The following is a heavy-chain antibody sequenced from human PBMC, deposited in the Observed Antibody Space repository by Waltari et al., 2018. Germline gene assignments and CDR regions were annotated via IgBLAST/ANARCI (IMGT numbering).Heavy chain of an antibody. Sequence: QVQLVESGGGVVQPGRSLRLSCAVSGFSFSNYGMHWVRQAPGKGLGGVAVIWYDGSNKFYADSVKGRFTLSRDNSKNTVYLQMNSLRAEDTAVYYCARAGSVCSGGSCYGDYWGQGTQVTVSS. V-gene: IGHV3-33*08. CDR3: ARAGSVCSGGSCYGDY. D-gene: IGHD2-15*01. CDR1: GFSFSNYG. CDR2: IWYDGSNK. J-gene: IGHJ4*02.